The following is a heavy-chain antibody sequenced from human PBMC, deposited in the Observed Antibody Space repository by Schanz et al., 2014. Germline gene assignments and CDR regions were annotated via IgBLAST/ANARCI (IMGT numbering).Heavy chain of an antibody. V-gene: IGHV1-69*02. J-gene: IGHJ3*02. CDR2: FIPILDVG. CDR3: ARGTMPGTFDI. D-gene: IGHD2-2*01. CDR1: GGTFNSYT. Sequence: QVQLVQSGAEVKKPGSSMKVSCKASGGTFNSYTISWVRQARGQGLEWVRRFIPILDVGNYAQQFQGRVTFTADKSTSTAYMELSSLRYEDTALYYCARGTMPGTFDIWGQGTMVTVSS.